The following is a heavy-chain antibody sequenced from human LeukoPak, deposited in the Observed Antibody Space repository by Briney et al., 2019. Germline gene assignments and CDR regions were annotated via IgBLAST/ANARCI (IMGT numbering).Heavy chain of an antibody. Sequence: GGSLRLSCAASGFTFSSYAMHWVRQAPGKGLEWVAVISYDGSNKYYADSVKGRFTISRDNSKNTLYLQMNSLRAEDTAVYYCARVLSSVVVAAFDYWGQGTLVTVSS. CDR3: ARVLSSVVVAAFDY. CDR2: ISYDGSNK. J-gene: IGHJ4*02. V-gene: IGHV3-30*04. D-gene: IGHD2-15*01. CDR1: GFTFSSYA.